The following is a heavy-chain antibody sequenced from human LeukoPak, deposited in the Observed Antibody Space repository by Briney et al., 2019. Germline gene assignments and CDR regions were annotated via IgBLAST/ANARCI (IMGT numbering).Heavy chain of an antibody. D-gene: IGHD6-19*01. CDR2: INWNGGST. CDR3: ARVSDISVAAYFDY. Sequence: GGSLRLSCAASGFTFDDYGLSWVRQAPGKGLEWVSTINWNGGSTGYADSVKGRFAISRDNAKNSLYLQMNSLRAEDTALYYCARVSDISVAAYFDYWGQGTLVTVSS. J-gene: IGHJ4*02. V-gene: IGHV3-20*04. CDR1: GFTFDDYG.